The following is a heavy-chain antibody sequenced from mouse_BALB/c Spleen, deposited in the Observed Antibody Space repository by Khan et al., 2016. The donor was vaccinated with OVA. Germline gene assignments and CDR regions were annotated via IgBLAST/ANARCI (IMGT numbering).Heavy chain of an antibody. CDR3: ARRPRSYLDY. Sequence: QIQLVQSGPELKKPGETVKISCKASGYTFTNYGMNWVRQAPGKGLKWMGWINTYTGDPTYADDFKGRFAFSLETSASTAYLQIHNLENEDTATYFCARRPRSYLDYWGQGTTLTVSS. J-gene: IGHJ2*01. CDR2: INTYTGDP. V-gene: IGHV9-3-1*01. CDR1: GYTFTNYG.